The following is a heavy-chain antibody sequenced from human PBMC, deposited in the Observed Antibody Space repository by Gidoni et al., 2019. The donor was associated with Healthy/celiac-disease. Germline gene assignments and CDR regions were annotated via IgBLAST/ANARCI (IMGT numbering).Heavy chain of an antibody. Sequence: QVQLQQWGAGLLKPSETLSLTCAVYGGSFSGYYWIWIRQPPGKGLEWIGEINHSGSTNYNPSLKSRVTISVDTSKNQFSLKLSSVTAADTAVYYCARVRIVVVPAAMSYYYYGMDVWGQGTTVTVSS. V-gene: IGHV4-34*01. CDR2: INHSGST. J-gene: IGHJ6*02. CDR3: ARVRIVVVPAAMSYYYYGMDV. D-gene: IGHD2-2*01. CDR1: GGSFSGYY.